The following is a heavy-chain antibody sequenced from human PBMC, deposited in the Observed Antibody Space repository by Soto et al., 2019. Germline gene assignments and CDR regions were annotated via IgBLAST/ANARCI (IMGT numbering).Heavy chain of an antibody. Sequence: PSETLSLTCTVSGGSISSGDYYWSWIRQPPGKGLEWIGYIYNNGGIYYNPSLKNRVTMSLDASKNQFSLKLSSVTAEDTAVYYCSRGGSGWAPDYWGQGTLVTVSS. CDR1: GGSISSGDYY. J-gene: IGHJ4*02. CDR3: SRGGSGWAPDY. CDR2: IYNNGGI. V-gene: IGHV4-30-4*01. D-gene: IGHD6-19*01.